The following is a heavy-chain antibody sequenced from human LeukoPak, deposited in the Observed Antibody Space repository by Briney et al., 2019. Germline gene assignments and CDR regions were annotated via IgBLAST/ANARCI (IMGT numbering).Heavy chain of an antibody. V-gene: IGHV1-2*02. Sequence: ASVKVSCKASGYTFTGYYMHWVRQAPGQGLEWMGWINPNSGGTNYAQKFQGRVTMTRDTSISTAYMELSRLRSDDTAVYYCARDFFRGGSCYFDYWGQGTLVNVFS. J-gene: IGHJ4*02. CDR2: INPNSGGT. D-gene: IGHD2-15*01. CDR1: GYTFTGYY. CDR3: ARDFFRGGSCYFDY.